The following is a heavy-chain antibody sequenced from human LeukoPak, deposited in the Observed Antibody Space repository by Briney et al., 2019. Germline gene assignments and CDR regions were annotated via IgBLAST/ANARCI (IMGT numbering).Heavy chain of an antibody. CDR2: IYSGGST. CDR3: ARDTQIAVAYLWYFDY. Sequence: GGSVRLSCAASGFTVSSNYMSWVRQAPGKGLEWVSVIYSGGSTDYADSVKGRFTISRDNSKNTLYLQMNSLRAEDTAVYYCARDTQIAVAYLWYFDYWGQGTLVTVSS. CDR1: GFTVSSNY. J-gene: IGHJ4*02. D-gene: IGHD6-19*01. V-gene: IGHV3-66*01.